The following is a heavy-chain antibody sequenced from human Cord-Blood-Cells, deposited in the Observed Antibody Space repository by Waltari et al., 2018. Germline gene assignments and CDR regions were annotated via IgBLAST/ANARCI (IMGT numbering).Heavy chain of an antibody. D-gene: IGHD3-10*01. V-gene: IGHV1-2*02. CDR1: GYTFTGYY. Sequence: QVQLVQSGAEVKKPGASVKVSCKASGYTFTGYYMHWVRQAPGQGLEWMGWINPNRGGTNYAQKFQGRVTMTRETSISTAYMELSRLRSDDTAVYYCARVWGYGSGSYYFDYWGQGTLVTVSS. J-gene: IGHJ4*02. CDR2: INPNRGGT. CDR3: ARVWGYGSGSYYFDY.